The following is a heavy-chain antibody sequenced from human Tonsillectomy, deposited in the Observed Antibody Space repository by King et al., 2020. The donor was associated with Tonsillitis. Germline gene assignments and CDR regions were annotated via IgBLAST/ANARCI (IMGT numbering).Heavy chain of an antibody. J-gene: IGHJ4*02. D-gene: IGHD3-9*01. CDR2: MYPYRVNT. Sequence: QLVQSGADVKKPGASVKVSCKAAGYSFSSYYINWVRQSTGQGLERIGWMYPYRVNTGYAPKFQDRLPMTRNTSISPAYMELSSLKSDDTAVYYCARGWGDFLTGSTYYFDYWGQGTLVTVSS. V-gene: IGHV1-8*01. CDR1: GYSFSSYY. CDR3: ARGWGDFLTGSTYYFDY.